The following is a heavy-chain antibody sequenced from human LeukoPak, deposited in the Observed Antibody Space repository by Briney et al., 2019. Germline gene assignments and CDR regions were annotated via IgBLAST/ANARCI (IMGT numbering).Heavy chain of an antibody. CDR3: TRDRAVYGDYEEYYYYMDV. J-gene: IGHJ6*03. CDR2: IRSKAYGGTT. V-gene: IGHV3-49*04. Sequence: GGSLRLSCTASGFTFGDYAMSWVRQAPGKGLEWVGFIRSKAYGGTTEYAASVKGRFTISRDDSKSIAYLQMNSLKTEDTAVYYCTRDRAVYGDYEEYYYYMDVWGKGTTVTISS. CDR1: GFTFGDYA. D-gene: IGHD4-17*01.